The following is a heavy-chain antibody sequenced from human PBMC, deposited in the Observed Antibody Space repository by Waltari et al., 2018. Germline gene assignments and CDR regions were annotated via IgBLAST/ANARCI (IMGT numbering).Heavy chain of an antibody. Sequence: QVQLQESGQGLVKPSGTLSLTCAVSGDSVSGNYWWSWVRQSPEKGLGWIGQVHHSGKTHYNPSIQSRVTISRDSPKNQFSLTLKSVTAADTAVYYCAGDRAIGLFFDYWGRGTLVTVSS. CDR3: AGDRAIGLFFDY. J-gene: IGHJ4*02. CDR2: VHHSGKT. D-gene: IGHD2-2*01. CDR1: GDSVSGNYW. V-gene: IGHV4-4*02.